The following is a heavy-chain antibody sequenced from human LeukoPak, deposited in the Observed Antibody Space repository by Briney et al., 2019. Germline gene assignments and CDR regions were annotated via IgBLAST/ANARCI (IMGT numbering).Heavy chain of an antibody. V-gene: IGHV4-4*02. D-gene: IGHD6-19*01. CDR2: IYHSGST. CDR3: ARAVDDFYYYMDV. Sequence: PSGTLSLTCAVSGGSISSSNWWSWVRQPPGKGLEWIGEIYHSGSTNYNPSLKSRVTISVDTSKNQFSLRLRSVTAADTAVYYCARAVDDFYYYMDVWGKGTTVTVSS. CDR1: GGSISSSNW. J-gene: IGHJ6*03.